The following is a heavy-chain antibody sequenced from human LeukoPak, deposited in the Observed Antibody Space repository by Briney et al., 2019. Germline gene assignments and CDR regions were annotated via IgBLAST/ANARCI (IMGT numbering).Heavy chain of an antibody. D-gene: IGHD1-26*01. CDR3: ARYTFLGGGYYNYYFDY. CDR2: IKHDGSEK. V-gene: IGHV3-7*01. J-gene: IGHJ4*02. CDR1: GLTLSTNG. Sequence: GGSLSLSCEASGLTLSTNGLSCFGKPPGKGLEGEANIKHDGSEKYYVDSVKGRFTISRDNAQNSLYLQMSSLRAEDTAVYYCARYTFLGGGYYNYYFDYWGREPWSPSPQ.